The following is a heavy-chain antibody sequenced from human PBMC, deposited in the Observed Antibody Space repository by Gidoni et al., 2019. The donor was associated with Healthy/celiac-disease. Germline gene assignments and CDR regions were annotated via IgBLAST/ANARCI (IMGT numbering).Heavy chain of an antibody. CDR1: GYSISSGYY. Sequence: QVQLQESGPGLVKPSETLSLTCTVSGYSISSGYYWGWIRQPPGKGLEWIGSIYHSGSTYYNPSLKSRVTISVDTSKNQFSLKLSSVTAADTAVYYCARVKDSSSWYTRLFFDYWGQGTLVTVSS. D-gene: IGHD6-13*01. CDR2: IYHSGST. J-gene: IGHJ4*02. V-gene: IGHV4-38-2*02. CDR3: ARVKDSSSWYTRLFFDY.